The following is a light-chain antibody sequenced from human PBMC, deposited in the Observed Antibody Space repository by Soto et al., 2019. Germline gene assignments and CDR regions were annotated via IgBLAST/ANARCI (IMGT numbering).Light chain of an antibody. J-gene: IGLJ1*01. Sequence: QSVLTQPASVSGAPGQSITISCTGTSSDVGGYNYVSWYQQHPGKAPKLTIYDVNNRPSGVSNRFSGSKSGNTASLTISGLQAEDEADYYRSSYTSTSTPVFGPGTKVP. CDR1: SSDVGGYNY. CDR3: SSYTSTSTPV. V-gene: IGLV2-14*01. CDR2: DVN.